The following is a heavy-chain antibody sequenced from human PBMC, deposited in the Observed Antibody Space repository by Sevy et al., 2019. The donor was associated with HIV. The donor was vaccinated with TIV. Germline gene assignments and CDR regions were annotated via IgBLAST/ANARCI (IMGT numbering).Heavy chain of an antibody. D-gene: IGHD1-1*01. CDR3: TAGVATSDFDY. J-gene: IGHJ4*02. CDR1: GFTFNNAW. CDR2: IKIKIDGATR. Sequence: GGSLRLSCEASGFTFNNAWMSWVRQAPGKGLEWVGRIKIKIDGATRDFAAPGKARFAISRDDSKNTLYLQMNSLKTDDTAVYYCTAGVATSDFDYWGRGVLVTVSS. V-gene: IGHV3-15*01.